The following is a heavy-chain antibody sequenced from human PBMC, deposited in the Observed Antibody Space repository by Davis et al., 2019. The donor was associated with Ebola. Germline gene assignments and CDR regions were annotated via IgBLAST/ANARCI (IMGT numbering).Heavy chain of an antibody. D-gene: IGHD1-20*01. CDR2: IHHSGNT. Sequence: SETLSLTCTVSDYSISSGYYCGWIRPPPGKVLEWIGGIHHSGNTHYNLSLKSRVTISVDTSKNQFSLRLSSVTAADTAMYYCVKDDVTAGRFNYWGKGSLVTV. V-gene: IGHV4-38-2*02. CDR1: DYSISSGYY. J-gene: IGHJ4*02. CDR3: VKDDVTAGRFNY.